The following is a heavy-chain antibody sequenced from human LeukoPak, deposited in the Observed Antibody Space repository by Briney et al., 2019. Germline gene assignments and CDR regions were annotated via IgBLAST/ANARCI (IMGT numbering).Heavy chain of an antibody. V-gene: IGHV1-18*01. CDR3: ARKGCFDNCYLFDY. D-gene: IGHD1-20*01. Sequence: GASVKVSCKASGYTFSTYGINWVRQAPGQGLEWMGWINTNNGNTNYAQKFQGRVTMTRDTSTSTAYMELRSLGSDDTAEYYCARKGCFDNCYLFDYWGQGTLVTVSS. J-gene: IGHJ4*02. CDR2: INTNNGNT. CDR1: GYTFSTYG.